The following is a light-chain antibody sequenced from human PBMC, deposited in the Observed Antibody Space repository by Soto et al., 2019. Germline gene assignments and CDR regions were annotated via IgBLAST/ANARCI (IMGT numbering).Light chain of an antibody. Sequence: QSALTQPASVSGSPGQSITISCTGTSGDVGAYDFVSWYQHHPGKAPRLVIYDVSRRPAGASDRFSGSKSGSTASLTISSLQAEDEAEDYCVSFTVHYSYVFGTGTKRTVL. V-gene: IGLV2-14*01. CDR1: SGDVGAYDF. CDR2: DVS. CDR3: VSFTVHYSYV. J-gene: IGLJ1*01.